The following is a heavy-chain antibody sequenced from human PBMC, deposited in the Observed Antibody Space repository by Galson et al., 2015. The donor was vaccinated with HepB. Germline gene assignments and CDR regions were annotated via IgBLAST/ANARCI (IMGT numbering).Heavy chain of an antibody. Sequence: SLRLSCAASGFTFSNAWMNWVRQAPGKGLEWVGRIKSKTDGGTTDYAAPVKGRFTISRDDSKNTLYLQMNSLRAEDTAVYYCARDPDGSSWYFDYWGQGTLVTVSS. CDR3: ARDPDGSSWYFDY. V-gene: IGHV3-15*07. CDR2: IKSKTDGGTT. J-gene: IGHJ4*02. D-gene: IGHD6-13*01. CDR1: GFTFSNAW.